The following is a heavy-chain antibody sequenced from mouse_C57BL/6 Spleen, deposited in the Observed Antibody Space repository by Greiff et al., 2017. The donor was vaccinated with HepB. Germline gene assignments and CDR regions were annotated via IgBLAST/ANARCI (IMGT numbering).Heavy chain of an antibody. CDR2: ISSGSSTI. CDR3: ASLLSGGAMDY. J-gene: IGHJ4*01. V-gene: IGHV5-17*01. Sequence: EVKLMESGGGLVKPGGSLKLSCAASGFTFSDYGMHWVRQAPEKGLEWVAYISSGSSTIYYADTVKGRFTLSRDNAKNTLFLQMTSLRSEDTAMYYCASLLSGGAMDYWGQGTSVTVSS. CDR1: GFTFSDYG. D-gene: IGHD2-1*01.